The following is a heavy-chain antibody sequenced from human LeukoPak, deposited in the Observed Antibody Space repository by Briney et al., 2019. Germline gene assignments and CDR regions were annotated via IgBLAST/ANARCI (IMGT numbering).Heavy chain of an antibody. CDR2: ISAHNGNT. D-gene: IGHD3-10*01. J-gene: IGHJ3*02. V-gene: IGHV1-18*01. CDR3: ARAASGAGRFRAFDI. CDR1: GYTFTSYG. Sequence: ASMKVSCKASGYTFTSYGISWVRQAPGQGLEWMGWISAHNGNTKYAQKFQGRVTMTTDTSTSTAYMELRSLRSDDTAVYYCARAASGAGRFRAFDIWGQGTMVTVSS.